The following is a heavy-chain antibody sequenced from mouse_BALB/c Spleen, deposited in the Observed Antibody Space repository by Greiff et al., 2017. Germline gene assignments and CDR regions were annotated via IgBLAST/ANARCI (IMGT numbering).Heavy chain of an antibody. CDR2: IWAGGST. CDR3: ARERGRTFAY. D-gene: IGHD3-3*01. J-gene: IGHJ3*01. Sequence: QVQLQQSGPGLVAPSQSLSITCTVSGFSLTSYGVHWVRQPPGKGLEWLGVIWAGGSTNYNSALMSRLSISKDNSKSQVFLKMNSLQTDDTAMYYCARERGRTFAYWGQGTLVTVSA. V-gene: IGHV2-9*02. CDR1: GFSLTSYG.